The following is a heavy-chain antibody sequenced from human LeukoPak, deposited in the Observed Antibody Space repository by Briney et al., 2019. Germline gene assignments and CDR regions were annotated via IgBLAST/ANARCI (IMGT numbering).Heavy chain of an antibody. CDR1: GFPFSGYW. D-gene: IGHD5-24*01. CDR3: TRVGYIDEGIDY. CDR2: IKQDGSKK. Sequence: PGGSLRLSCVAPGFPFSGYWMTWVRQAPGKGLEWVANIKQDGSKKSYVDSVKGRFTISRDNAKNSLYLQMNSLRAEDTAIYYCTRVGYIDEGIDYWGQGTLVTVSS. V-gene: IGHV3-7*04. J-gene: IGHJ4*02.